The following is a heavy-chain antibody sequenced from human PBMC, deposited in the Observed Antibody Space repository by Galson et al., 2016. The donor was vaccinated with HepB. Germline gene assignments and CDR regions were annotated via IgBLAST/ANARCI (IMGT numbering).Heavy chain of an antibody. V-gene: IGHV5-10-1*01. D-gene: IGHD3-22*01. J-gene: IGHJ2*01. CDR3: ATSPKYYYDSSRSYWSFDL. CDR1: GYSFPSFW. CDR2: IDPSDSYT. Sequence: QSGAEVKKPGESLRISCEGSGYSFPSFWINWVRQMPGKGLEWMGTIDPSDSYTNYSPSFQGHVTISADKSIGTVYLQWSSLKASDTAIYYCATSPKYYYDSSRSYWSFDLWGRGTLVIVSS.